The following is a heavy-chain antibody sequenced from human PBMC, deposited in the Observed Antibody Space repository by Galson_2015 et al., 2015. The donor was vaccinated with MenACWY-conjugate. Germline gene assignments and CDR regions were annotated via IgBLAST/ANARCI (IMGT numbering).Heavy chain of an antibody. CDR2: ISSSNSYT. Sequence: SLRLSCAASGFTFSDYYMSWIRQAPGKGLEWVSYISSSNSYTNYADSVKGRSTISRDNAKNSLYLQMISLRAEDTAVYYCARGSSMNYYYYGMDVWGQGTTVTVSS. CDR1: GFTFSDYY. V-gene: IGHV3-11*06. J-gene: IGHJ6*02. CDR3: ARGSSMNYYYYGMDV.